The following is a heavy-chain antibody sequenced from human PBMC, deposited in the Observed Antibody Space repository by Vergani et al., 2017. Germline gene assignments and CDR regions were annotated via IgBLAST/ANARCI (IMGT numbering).Heavy chain of an antibody. CDR2: IRSKANSYST. CDR1: GFTFSGSA. J-gene: IGHJ4*02. CDR3: TMFAYTGGLTDAFDY. Sequence: EVQLVESGGGLVKPGGSLRLSCAASGFTFSGSAMHWVRQASGKGLEWVGRIRSKANSYSTAYAASVKGRFTISRDDSKNTAYLQMNSLKTEDTPVYYCTMFAYTGGLTDAFDYWGQGTLVTVSS. V-gene: IGHV3-73*01. D-gene: IGHD3-16*01.